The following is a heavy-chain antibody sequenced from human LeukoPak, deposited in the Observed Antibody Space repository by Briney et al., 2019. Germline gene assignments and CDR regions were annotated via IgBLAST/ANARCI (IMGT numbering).Heavy chain of an antibody. Sequence: ASVKVSCKASGFTFTSSAMQWVRQARGQRLEWIGWIVVGSGNTNYAQKFQERVTITRDMSTSTAYMELSSLRSEDTAVYYCAASHRSYQPPYYYYMDVWGKGTTVTVSS. J-gene: IGHJ6*03. CDR3: AASHRSYQPPYYYYMDV. CDR1: GFTFTSSA. D-gene: IGHD1-26*01. CDR2: IVVGSGNT. V-gene: IGHV1-58*02.